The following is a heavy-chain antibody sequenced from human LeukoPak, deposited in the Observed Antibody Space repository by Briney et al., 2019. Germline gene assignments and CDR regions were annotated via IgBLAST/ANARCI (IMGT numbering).Heavy chain of an antibody. J-gene: IGHJ4*02. Sequence: PGRSLRLSCTASGFTFGDYAMSWVRQAPGKGLEWVATMNQNGDQTNYADSVRGRFTISRDNAKNSLYLQMNSLRAEDTAVYYCARDVRYWGQGTLVTVSS. CDR3: ARDVRY. V-gene: IGHV3-7*04. CDR1: GFTFGDYA. CDR2: MNQNGDQT.